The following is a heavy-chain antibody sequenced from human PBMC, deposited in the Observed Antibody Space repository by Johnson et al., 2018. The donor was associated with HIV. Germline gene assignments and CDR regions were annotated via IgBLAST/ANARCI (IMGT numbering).Heavy chain of an antibody. D-gene: IGHD1-1*01. CDR1: GFTFSSYA. V-gene: IGHV3-30*18. Sequence: QMLLVESGGGVVQPGRSLRLSCAASGFTFSSYAMHWVRQAPGNGLEWVALISYDGSNKYYADSVKGRFPISRDNSKNTLYLQMNSLRADDTAVYYCAKDRTSAQSAFDIWGQGTMVTVSS. CDR2: ISYDGSNK. J-gene: IGHJ3*02. CDR3: AKDRTSAQSAFDI.